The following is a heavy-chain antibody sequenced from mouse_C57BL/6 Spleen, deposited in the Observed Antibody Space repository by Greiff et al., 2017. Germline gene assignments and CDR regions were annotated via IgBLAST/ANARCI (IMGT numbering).Heavy chain of an antibody. V-gene: IGHV1-52*01. CDR1: GYTFTSYW. J-gene: IGHJ1*03. CDR2: IDPSDSET. Sequence: QVQLQQPGAELVRPGSSVKLSCKASGYTFTSYWMHWVKQRPIQGLEWIGNIDPSDSETHYNQKFKDKATLTVDKSSSTAYMQLSSLTSEDSAVYYCARSPFRGWYFDVWGTETTVTVSS. CDR3: ARSPFRGWYFDV.